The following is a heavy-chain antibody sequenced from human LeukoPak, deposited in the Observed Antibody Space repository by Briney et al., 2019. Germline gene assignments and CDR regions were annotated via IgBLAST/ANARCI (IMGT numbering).Heavy chain of an antibody. CDR2: ISSTSSYI. CDR3: ARWTTVITRGDF. D-gene: IGHD4-17*01. Sequence: GGSLRLSCAASGFTFSDYYMSWVRQAPGKGLEWVSSISSTSSYIYYADSVAGRFTISRDNAKNSLYLQMNSLRAEDTAVYYCARWTTVITRGDFGGQGTLVTVSS. V-gene: IGHV3-11*06. CDR1: GFTFSDYY. J-gene: IGHJ4*02.